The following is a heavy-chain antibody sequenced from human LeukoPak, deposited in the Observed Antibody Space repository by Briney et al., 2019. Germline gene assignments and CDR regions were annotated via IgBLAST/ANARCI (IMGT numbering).Heavy chain of an antibody. CDR1: GFTFSSYS. CDR2: ISSSSSYI. J-gene: IGHJ3*02. V-gene: IGHV3-21*01. Sequence: PGGSLRLSCAASGFTFSSYSMNWVRQAPGKGLEWVSSISSSSSYIYYADSVKGRFTISRDNAKNSLYLQMNSLRAEDTAVYYCARDGDIVAVGAFDIWGQGTMVTVSS. D-gene: IGHD2-2*01. CDR3: ARDGDIVAVGAFDI.